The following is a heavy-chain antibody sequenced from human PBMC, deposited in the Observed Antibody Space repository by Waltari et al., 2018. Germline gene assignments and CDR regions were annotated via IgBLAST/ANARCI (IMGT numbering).Heavy chain of an antibody. J-gene: IGHJ4*02. CDR1: GGSFSGYY. Sequence: QVQLQQWGAGPLKPSETLSLTCAVYGGSFSGYYWSWIRQPPGKGLEWIGEINHSGSTNYNPSLKSRVTISVDTSKNQFSLKLSSVTAADTAVYYCARGPGYSSSWYGVDYWGQGTLVTVSS. V-gene: IGHV4-34*01. CDR3: ARGPGYSSSWYGVDY. D-gene: IGHD6-13*01. CDR2: INHSGST.